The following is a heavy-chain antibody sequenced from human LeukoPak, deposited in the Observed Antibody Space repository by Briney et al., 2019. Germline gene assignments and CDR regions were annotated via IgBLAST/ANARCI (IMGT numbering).Heavy chain of an antibody. CDR3: ASRWDSSGYYYDY. J-gene: IGHJ4*02. Sequence: PSETLSLTCAVYGGSFSGYYWSWIRQPPGKGLEWIGEINHSGSTNYNPSLKSRATISVDTSKNQFSLKLSSVTAADTAVYYCASRWDSSGYYYDYWGQGTLVTVSS. V-gene: IGHV4-34*01. D-gene: IGHD3-22*01. CDR2: INHSGST. CDR1: GGSFSGYY.